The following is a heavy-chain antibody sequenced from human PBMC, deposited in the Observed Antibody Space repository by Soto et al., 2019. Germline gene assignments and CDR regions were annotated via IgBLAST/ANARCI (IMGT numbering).Heavy chain of an antibody. CDR3: ARVPLMVYDNVDY. J-gene: IGHJ4*02. Sequence: QVQLVQSGAEVKKPGASVKVSCKASGYTFTSYAIHWVRRAPGQRLEWMGWINAGNGNTKYSQKFQGRVTVTRDTSARTAYMELSSLRSEDTAVYYCARVPLMVYDNVDYWGQGTLVTVSS. V-gene: IGHV1-3*01. D-gene: IGHD2-8*01. CDR1: GYTFTSYA. CDR2: INAGNGNT.